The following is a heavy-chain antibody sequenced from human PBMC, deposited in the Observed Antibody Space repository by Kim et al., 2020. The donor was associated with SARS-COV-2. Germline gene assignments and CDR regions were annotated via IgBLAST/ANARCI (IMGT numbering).Heavy chain of an antibody. J-gene: IGHJ3*02. D-gene: IGHD4-17*01. CDR1: GGSMSSYY. Sequence: SETLSLTCTVSGGSMSSYYWTWIRQPPGKGLQWIGNIYYTGATDYNPSLKSRVSMSIDRSGDRFSLSLTSLSAADTALYFCGRRRYVDYAFDMCG. V-gene: IGHV4-59*08. CDR3: GRRRYVDYAFDM. CDR2: IYYTGAT.